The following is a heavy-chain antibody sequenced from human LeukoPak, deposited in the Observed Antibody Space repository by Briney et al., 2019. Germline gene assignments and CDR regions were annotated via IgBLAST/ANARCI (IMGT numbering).Heavy chain of an antibody. Sequence: PSETLSLTCTVSGGSISSYYWSWIRQPPGKGLEWIGYIYYSGSTNYNPSLKSRVTISVDTSKNQFSLKLSSVTAADTAVYYCARSIAVAAPTYYYYGMDVWGKGTTVTVSS. J-gene: IGHJ6*04. V-gene: IGHV4-59*01. CDR2: IYYSGST. CDR1: GGSISSYY. D-gene: IGHD6-19*01. CDR3: ARSIAVAAPTYYYYGMDV.